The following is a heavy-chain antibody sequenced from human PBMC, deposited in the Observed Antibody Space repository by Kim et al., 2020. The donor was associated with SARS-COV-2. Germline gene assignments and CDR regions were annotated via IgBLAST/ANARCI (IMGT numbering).Heavy chain of an antibody. CDR3: ARDLRRYNWNDAAGY. CDR1: GFTFSSYT. V-gene: IGHV3-30*04. Sequence: GGSLRLSCAASGFTFSSYTMHWVRQAPGKGLEWVAVISYDGSNKYYADSVKGRFTISRDNSKNTLYLQMNSLRADDTAVYYCARDLRRYNWNDAAGYWGQGTLVTVSS. J-gene: IGHJ4*02. D-gene: IGHD1-1*01. CDR2: ISYDGSNK.